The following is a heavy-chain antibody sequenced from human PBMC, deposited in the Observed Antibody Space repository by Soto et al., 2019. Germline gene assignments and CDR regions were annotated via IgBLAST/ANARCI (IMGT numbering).Heavy chain of an antibody. V-gene: IGHV1-18*01. CDR1: GYTFTSYG. J-gene: IGHJ4*02. CDR3: ARLTYKTYSSGWYQPVDY. CDR2: ISAYNGNT. Sequence: ASVKVSCKASGYTFTSYGLSWVRQAPGQGLEWMGWISAYNGNTNYAQKLQGRVTMTTDTSTSTAYMELRSLRSDDTAVYYCARLTYKTYSSGWYQPVDYWGQGTLVTVSS. D-gene: IGHD6-19*01.